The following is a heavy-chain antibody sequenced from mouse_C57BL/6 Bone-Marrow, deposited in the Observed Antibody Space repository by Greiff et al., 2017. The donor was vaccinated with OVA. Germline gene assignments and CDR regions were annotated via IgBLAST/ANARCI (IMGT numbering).Heavy chain of an antibody. V-gene: IGHV2-2*01. CDR3: ARKVRYSNFAWFAY. D-gene: IGHD2-5*01. J-gene: IGHJ3*01. Sequence: QVQLKESGPGLVQPSQSLSITCTVSGFSLTSYGVHWVRQSPGKGLEWLGVIWSGGSTDYNAAFISRLSISKDNSKSQVFFKMNSLQADDTAIYYCARKVRYSNFAWFAYWGQGTLVTVSA. CDR1: GFSLTSYG. CDR2: IWSGGST.